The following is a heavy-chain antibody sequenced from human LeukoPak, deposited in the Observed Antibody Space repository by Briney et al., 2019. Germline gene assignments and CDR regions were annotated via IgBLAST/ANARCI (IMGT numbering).Heavy chain of an antibody. CDR3: ARDRGYNYGMDV. CDR2: IYYSGST. V-gene: IGHV4-31*11. Sequence: PSETLSLTCAVYGGSLSGYYWSWIRQHPGKGLEWIGYIYYSGSTYYNPSLKSRVTISVDTSKNQFSLKLSSVTAADTAVYYCARDRGYNYGMDVWGQGTTVTVSS. J-gene: IGHJ6*02. D-gene: IGHD3-10*01. CDR1: GGSLSGYY.